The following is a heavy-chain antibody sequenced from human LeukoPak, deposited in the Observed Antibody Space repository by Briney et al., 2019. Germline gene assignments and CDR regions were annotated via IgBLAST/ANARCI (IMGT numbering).Heavy chain of an antibody. CDR2: IKKDGNEK. J-gene: IGHJ5*02. D-gene: IGHD5-18*01. CDR1: GLTLSTDW. V-gene: IGHV3-7*01. CDR3: ASLDTAIGTSSNLFGL. Sequence: GGSLRLSCAASGLTLSTDWMSWVRQAPGKGLEWVACIKKDGNEKYYVDSVKGRFTVSRDTAKNSLYLQMNSLRADDTAVYYCASLDTAIGTSSNLFGLWGQGTLVTVSS.